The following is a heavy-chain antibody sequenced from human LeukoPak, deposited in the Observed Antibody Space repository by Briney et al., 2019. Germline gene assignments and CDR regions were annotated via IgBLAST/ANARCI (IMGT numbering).Heavy chain of an antibody. D-gene: IGHD3-9*01. V-gene: IGHV4-34*01. CDR1: GASFTGYY. CDR2: INHSGGT. Sequence: SETLSLTCAVYGASFTGYYWSWFRQPPGKGLEWIGEINHSGGTNYNPSLKSRVTISLDTSNNQFSLKLSSVTAADTAVYYCARLCFDWLFLSPKDYWGQGTLVTVSS. J-gene: IGHJ4*02. CDR3: ARLCFDWLFLSPKDY.